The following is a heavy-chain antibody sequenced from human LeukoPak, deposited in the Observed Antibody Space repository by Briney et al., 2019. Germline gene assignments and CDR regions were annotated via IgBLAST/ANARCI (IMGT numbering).Heavy chain of an antibody. D-gene: IGHD4-11*01. V-gene: IGHV3-30-3*01. CDR2: ISYDGSNK. CDR1: GFTFSSYA. CDR3: ARSRLYFDC. J-gene: IGHJ4*02. Sequence: GRSLRLSCAASGFTFSSYAMHWVRQAPGKGLEWVAVISYDGSNKYYADSVKGRFTISRDNSKNTLYLQMNGLRAEDTAVYYCARSRLYFDCWGQGTLVTVSS.